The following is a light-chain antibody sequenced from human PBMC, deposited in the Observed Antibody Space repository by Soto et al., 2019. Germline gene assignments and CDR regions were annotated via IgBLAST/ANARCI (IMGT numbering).Light chain of an antibody. CDR3: QQYNNWPIT. V-gene: IGKV3-15*01. J-gene: IGKJ5*01. CDR1: QSVSSS. Sequence: EIVITQSPSTLSLSPFDRSTLSCRASQSVSSSQLAWYQQKPGQAPRLLIYGASTRATGIPARFSGSGSGTEFTLTISSLQSEDFEIYYCQQYNNWPITFGQGTRLEI. CDR2: GAS.